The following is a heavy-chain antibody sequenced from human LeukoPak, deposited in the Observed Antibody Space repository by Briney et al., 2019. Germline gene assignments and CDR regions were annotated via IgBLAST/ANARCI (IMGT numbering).Heavy chain of an antibody. CDR1: GGSISSYN. J-gene: IGHJ6*03. V-gene: IGHV4-4*07. D-gene: IGHD6-19*01. Sequence: ETLSLTCTVSGGSISSYNWSWIRQPAGKGLEWIWRIYTSGSTNYKPSLKSRVTMSVDTSKNQFSLKLSSVTAADTAMYYCAKETSSGWYYDPYYYYYIDVWGKGTTVTISS. CDR2: IYTSGST. CDR3: AKETSSGWYYDPYYYYYIDV.